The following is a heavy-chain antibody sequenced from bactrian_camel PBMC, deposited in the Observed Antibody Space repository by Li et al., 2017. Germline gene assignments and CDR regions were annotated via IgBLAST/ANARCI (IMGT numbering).Heavy chain of an antibody. Sequence: VQLVESGGGSVQAGGSLTLACTASGFTFTNYWMHWVRQGPGKGLEWVSSSSSGALSLVYADSVKGRFTISRDNAKNTVYLQMNSLKPEDTAVYYCVREQKSGDYAPAFGYWGQGTQVTVS. CDR3: VREQKSGDYAPAFGY. D-gene: IGHD4*01. CDR2: SSSGALSL. V-gene: IGHV3S25*01. J-gene: IGHJ6*01. CDR1: GFTFTNYW.